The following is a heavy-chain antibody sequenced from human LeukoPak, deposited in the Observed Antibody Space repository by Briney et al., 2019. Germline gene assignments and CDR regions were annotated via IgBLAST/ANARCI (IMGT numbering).Heavy chain of an antibody. V-gene: IGHV3-53*01. Sequence: GGSLRLSCAASGFTVSSNYMSWVRQAPGKRLEWVSVIYSGGSTYYADSVKDRFTISRDNSKNTLYLQMNSLRAEDTAVYYCASVAHDYGDYGGMDVWGKGTTVTVSS. CDR2: IYSGGST. CDR3: ASVAHDYGDYGGMDV. CDR1: GFTVSSNY. J-gene: IGHJ6*04. D-gene: IGHD4-17*01.